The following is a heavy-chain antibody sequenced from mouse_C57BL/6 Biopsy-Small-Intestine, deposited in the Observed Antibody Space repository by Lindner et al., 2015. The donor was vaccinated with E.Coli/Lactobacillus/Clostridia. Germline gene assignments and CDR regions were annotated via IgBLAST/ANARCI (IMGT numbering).Heavy chain of an antibody. J-gene: IGHJ3*01. CDR2: IYPGNSDP. CDR3: TYGNPNPFAY. Sequence: VQLQESGTVVARPGASVRMSCKTSGYTFTSYWIHWVKQRPGQGLEWMGAIYPGNSDPTYNQKFRDKVNLTAVTSANTASMGLSSLTFEDSAVYYCTYGNPNPFAYWGQGTLVTVSA. V-gene: IGHV1-5*01. D-gene: IGHD1-1*01. CDR1: GYTFTSYW.